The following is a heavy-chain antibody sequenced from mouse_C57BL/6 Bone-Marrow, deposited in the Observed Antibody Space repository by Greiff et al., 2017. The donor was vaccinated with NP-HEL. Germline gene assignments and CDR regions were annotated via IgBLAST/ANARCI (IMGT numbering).Heavy chain of an antibody. CDR2: IYPRSGNT. J-gene: IGHJ1*03. Sequence: QVQLQQSGAELARPGASVKLSCKASGYTFTSYGISWVKQRTGQGLEWIGEIYPRSGNTYYNEKFKGKATLTADKSSSTAYMELRSLTSEDSAVDFCARYYYGSSSLGVWGTGTTVTVSS. CDR1: GYTFTSYG. V-gene: IGHV1-81*01. D-gene: IGHD1-1*01. CDR3: ARYYYGSSSLGV.